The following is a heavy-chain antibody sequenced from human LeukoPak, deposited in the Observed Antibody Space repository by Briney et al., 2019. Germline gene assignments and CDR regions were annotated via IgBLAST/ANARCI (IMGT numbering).Heavy chain of an antibody. J-gene: IGHJ3*02. V-gene: IGHV3-7*01. CDR1: RFTFSSYW. Sequence: GGSLRLSCAASRFTFSSYWMTWVRQAPGKGLEWVANIKEDGSEKYYVDSVKGRFTISRDNAKNSLYLQMNSLRAEDTAVYYCARDNWYRAFDIWGQGTMVTVSS. CDR3: ARDNWYRAFDI. CDR2: IKEDGSEK. D-gene: IGHD6-13*01.